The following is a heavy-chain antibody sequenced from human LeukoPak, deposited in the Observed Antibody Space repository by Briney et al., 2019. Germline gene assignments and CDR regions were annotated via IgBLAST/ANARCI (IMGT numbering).Heavy chain of an antibody. V-gene: IGHV4-39*07. D-gene: IGHD3-22*01. CDR3: ARGSKLRKYYYDSSGYLTFDY. CDR2: IYYSGST. Sequence: SETLSLTCTVSGGSISSSSYYWGWIRQPPGKGLEWIGSIYYSGSTNYNPSLKSRVTISVDTSKDQFSLKLSSVTAADTAVYYCARGSKLRKYYYDSSGYLTFDYWGQGTLVTVSS. J-gene: IGHJ4*02. CDR1: GGSISSSSYY.